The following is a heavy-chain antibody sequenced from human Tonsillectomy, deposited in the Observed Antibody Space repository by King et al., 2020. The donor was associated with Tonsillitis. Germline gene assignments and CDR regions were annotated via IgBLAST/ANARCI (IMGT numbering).Heavy chain of an antibody. Sequence: VQLVESGGGLVQPGGSLRLSCAASGLTLSSYSMHWVRQGLGKGLEFISAISAGGGGTSYADSVKGRFTISRDDSENTLYLQMNSLRAEDTAIYYCAKDYLDPKTPRFESWGQGTLVTVSS. CDR3: AKDYLDPKTPRFES. D-gene: IGHD3-16*02. J-gene: IGHJ4*02. CDR1: GLTLSSYS. CDR2: ISAGGGGT. V-gene: IGHV3-23*04.